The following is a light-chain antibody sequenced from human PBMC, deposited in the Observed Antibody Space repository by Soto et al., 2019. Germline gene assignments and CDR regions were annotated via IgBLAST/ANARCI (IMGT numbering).Light chain of an antibody. CDR3: QSYDSSLSAYV. J-gene: IGLJ1*01. CDR2: GNS. V-gene: IGLV1-40*01. Sequence: QSVLTQPPSVSGAPGQRVTISCTGSSSNIGAHYDVHWCQQLPGTAPKLLIYGNSNRPSGVPDRFSGSKSGASASLAITGLQAEDEADYYCQSYDSSLSAYVFGAGTKLTVL. CDR1: SSNIGAHYD.